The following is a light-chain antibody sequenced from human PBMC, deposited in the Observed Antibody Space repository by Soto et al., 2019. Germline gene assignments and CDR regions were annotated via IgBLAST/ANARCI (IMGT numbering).Light chain of an antibody. Sequence: DIQMTQSPSSVSASVGDRVTITCRASQGINSWLAWYQQKPGKAPKLLIYAASRLHSGVPARFSGSGSGTSFSLTISSLQPEDFATYYCQQYDTHISKTFGQGTKLEIK. J-gene: IGKJ2*01. V-gene: IGKV1-12*01. CDR2: AAS. CDR3: QQYDTHISKT. CDR1: QGINSW.